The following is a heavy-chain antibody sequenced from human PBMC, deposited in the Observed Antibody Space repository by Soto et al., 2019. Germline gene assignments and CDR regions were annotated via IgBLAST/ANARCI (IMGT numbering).Heavy chain of an antibody. CDR3: ARRIPETDTYPYYYGMDV. V-gene: IGHV1-69*13. Sequence: AASVQVSCKASGGTFSSYAISWVRQAPGQGLEWMGGIIPIFGTANYAQKFQGRVTITADESTSTAYMELSSLRSEDTAVYYCARRIPETDTYPYYYGMDVWGQGTTVTVSS. CDR1: GGTFSSYA. D-gene: IGHD5-18*01. CDR2: IIPIFGTA. J-gene: IGHJ6*02.